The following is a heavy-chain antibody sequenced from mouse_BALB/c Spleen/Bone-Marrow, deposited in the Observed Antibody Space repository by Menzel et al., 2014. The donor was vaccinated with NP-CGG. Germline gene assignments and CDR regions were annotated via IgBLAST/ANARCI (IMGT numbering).Heavy chain of an antibody. Sequence: LVESGPELVKPGASVKMSCKASGYTFTDYVISWVKQRTGQGLEWIGEIYPKSVDTYYSEKFKGKATLTADKSSNTAYMQLSSLTSEDSAVYFCARAGEKKEGEGEGGGAGTTVKVSS. CDR2: IYPKSVDT. V-gene: IGHV1-81*01. CDR3: ARAGEKKEGEGEG. J-gene: IGHJ1*01. CDR1: GYTFTDYV.